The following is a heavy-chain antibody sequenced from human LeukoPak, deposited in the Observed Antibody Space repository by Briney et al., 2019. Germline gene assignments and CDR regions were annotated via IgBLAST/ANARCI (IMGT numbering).Heavy chain of an antibody. CDR1: GFTFSSYA. CDR3: AKEVGYYGDSRVDY. V-gene: IGHV3-23*01. CDR2: ISGSGGST. D-gene: IGHD4-17*01. Sequence: GGSLRLSCAASGFTFSSYAMSWVRQAPGKGLEWVSAISGSGGSTYYADSAKGRFTISRDNSKNTLYLQMNSPRAEDTAVYYCAKEVGYYGDSRVDYWSQGTLVTVPS. J-gene: IGHJ4*02.